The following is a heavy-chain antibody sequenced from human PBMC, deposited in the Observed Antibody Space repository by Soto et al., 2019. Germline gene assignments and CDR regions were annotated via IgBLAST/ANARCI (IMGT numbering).Heavy chain of an antibody. D-gene: IGHD3-3*01. CDR1: GYTFTRYD. V-gene: IGHV1-8*01. J-gene: IGHJ6*02. CDR3: ARGVFLISYYDFWSGYYTGNYYYGMDV. CDR2: MNPNSGNT. Sequence: AAVKVSCKASGYTFTRYDINWVRQATGQGLEWMGWMNPNSGNTGYAQKFQGRVTMTRNTSISTAYMELSSLRSEDTAVYYCARGVFLISYYDFWSGYYTGNYYYGMDVWGQGTTVTVSS.